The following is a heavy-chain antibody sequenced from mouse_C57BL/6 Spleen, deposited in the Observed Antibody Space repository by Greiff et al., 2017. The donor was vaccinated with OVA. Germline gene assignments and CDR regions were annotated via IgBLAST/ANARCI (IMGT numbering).Heavy chain of an antibody. Sequence: DVKLVESGGGLVQPGGSLKLSCAASGFTFSDYYMYWVRQTPEKRLEWVAYISNGGGSTYYPDTVKGRFTISRDNAKNTLYLQMSRLKSEDTAMYYCARRVYYGSSYRAMDYWGQGTSVTVSS. CDR3: ARRVYYGSSYRAMDY. CDR2: ISNGGGST. J-gene: IGHJ4*01. CDR1: GFTFSDYY. V-gene: IGHV5-12*01. D-gene: IGHD1-1*01.